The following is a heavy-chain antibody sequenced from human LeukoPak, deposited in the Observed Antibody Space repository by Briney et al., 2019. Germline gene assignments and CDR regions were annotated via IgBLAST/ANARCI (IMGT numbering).Heavy chain of an antibody. CDR3: ARDVRGYSYGYDY. CDR1: GYTFTGYF. V-gene: IGHV1-2*04. CDR2: INPHSGGT. Sequence: ASVKVSCKASGYTFTGYFIHWVRQAPGQGLEWMGWINPHSGGTNYAQKFQGWVTMTRDTSISTAYMEVSRLGSDDTAVYYCARDVRGYSYGYDYWGQGTLVTV. J-gene: IGHJ4*02. D-gene: IGHD5-18*01.